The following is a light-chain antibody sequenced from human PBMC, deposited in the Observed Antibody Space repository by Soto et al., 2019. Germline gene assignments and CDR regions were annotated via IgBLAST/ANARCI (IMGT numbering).Light chain of an antibody. CDR1: SSNIGSNY. J-gene: IGLJ3*02. CDR2: SNN. CDR3: AAWEDSLNGWV. V-gene: IGLV1-44*01. Sequence: QSVLTQPPSASGTPGQRVTISCSGSSSNIGSNYVYWYQQLPGTAPKLLIYSNNQRPSGVPDRFSGSKSGSSASLAISGLQSEDEAEYYCAAWEDSLNGWVFGGGTKLTVL.